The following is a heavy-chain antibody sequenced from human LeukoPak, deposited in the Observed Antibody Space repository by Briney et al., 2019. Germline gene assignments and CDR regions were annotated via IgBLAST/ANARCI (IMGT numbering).Heavy chain of an antibody. CDR1: GGSISSYY. J-gene: IGHJ3*02. Sequence: PSETLSLTCTVSGGSISSYYWSWIRQPAGKGLEWIGRIYTSGSTNYNPSPKSRVTMSVDTSKNQFSLKLSSVTAADTAVYYCARDRRGLGVDAFDIWGQGTLVTVSS. CDR3: ARDRRGLGVDAFDI. V-gene: IGHV4-4*07. CDR2: IYTSGST. D-gene: IGHD3-3*01.